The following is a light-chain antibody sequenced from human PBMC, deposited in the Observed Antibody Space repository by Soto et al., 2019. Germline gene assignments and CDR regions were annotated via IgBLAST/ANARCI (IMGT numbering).Light chain of an antibody. CDR2: DVS. J-gene: IGLJ1*01. Sequence: QSALIQPPSVSGSPGQSVTISCTGTSSDVGGYNYVSWYQQHPGKAPKLMIYDVSKRPSGVPDRFSGSKSGNTASLTISWLQAEDEADYYCCSYAGSYTLYVFGTGTKLTVL. CDR3: CSYAGSYTLYV. CDR1: SSDVGGYNY. V-gene: IGLV2-11*01.